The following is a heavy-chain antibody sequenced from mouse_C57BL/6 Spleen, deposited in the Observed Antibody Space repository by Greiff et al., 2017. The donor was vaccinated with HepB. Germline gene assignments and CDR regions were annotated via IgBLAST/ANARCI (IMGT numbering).Heavy chain of an antibody. J-gene: IGHJ2*01. Sequence: QVQLQQSGPELVKPGASVKISCKASGYAFSSSWMNWVKQRPGKGLEWIGRIYPGDGDTNYNGKFKGKATLTADKSSSTAYMQLSSLTSEDSAVYFCARYYALDYWGQGTTLTVSS. CDR1: GYAFSSSW. D-gene: IGHD1-1*02. V-gene: IGHV1-82*01. CDR3: ARYYALDY. CDR2: IYPGDGDT.